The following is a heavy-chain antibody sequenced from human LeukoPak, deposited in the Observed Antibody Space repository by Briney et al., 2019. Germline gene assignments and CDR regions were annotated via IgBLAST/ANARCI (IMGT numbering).Heavy chain of an antibody. V-gene: IGHV3-38-3*01. J-gene: IGHJ4*02. CDR1: GFTVSSNE. CDR2: ISGGST. CDR3: AKDKHSSSSYYFDY. D-gene: IGHD6-6*01. Sequence: GGSLRLSCAASGFTVSSNEMSWVRQAPGKGLEWVSSISGGSTYYADSVKGRFTIFRDNSKNTLYLQMNSLRAEDTAVYYCAKDKHSSSSYYFDYWGQGTLVTVSS.